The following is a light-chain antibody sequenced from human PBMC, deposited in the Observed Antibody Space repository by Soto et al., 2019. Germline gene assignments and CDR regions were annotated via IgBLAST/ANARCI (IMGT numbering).Light chain of an antibody. CDR3: QQYDNYDIT. CDR1: QDINKF. V-gene: IGKV1-33*01. CDR2: DVS. J-gene: IGKJ5*01. Sequence: DIQMTQSPSSLSASFGDTVTSTFKASQDINKFLNWYQQKPGKAPKLLIYDVSNLETGVPSRFSGSGSETHFTLTINSLQPEDIATYYCQQYDNYDITFGQGTRLEIK.